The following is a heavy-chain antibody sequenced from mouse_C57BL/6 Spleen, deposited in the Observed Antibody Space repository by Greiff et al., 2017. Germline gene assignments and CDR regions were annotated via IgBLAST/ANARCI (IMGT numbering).Heavy chain of an antibody. CDR3: ARNSNYKYFDV. J-gene: IGHJ1*03. Sequence: EVMLVESGPELVKPGASVKISCKASGYSFTGYYMNWVKQSPEKSLEWIGEINPSTGGTTYNQKFKAKATLTVDKSSSTAYMQLKSLTSEDSAVYYCARNSNYKYFDVWGTGTTVTVSS. D-gene: IGHD2-5*01. CDR2: INPSTGGT. V-gene: IGHV1-42*01. CDR1: GYSFTGYY.